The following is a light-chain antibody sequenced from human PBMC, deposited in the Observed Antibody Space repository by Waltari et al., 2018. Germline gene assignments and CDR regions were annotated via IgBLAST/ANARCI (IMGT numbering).Light chain of an antibody. CDR3: SSYSGSSTLIL. Sequence: QSALTQPASVSGSPGQSITISCTGTSSDVGGYNYVSWFQQHPGKAPKLKIYELRNRPLGVSERFSGSKSANTASRTISGLQSEDEAYYYCSSYSGSSTLILFGGGTKVTVL. CDR1: SSDVGGYNY. V-gene: IGLV2-14*03. CDR2: ELR. J-gene: IGLJ2*01.